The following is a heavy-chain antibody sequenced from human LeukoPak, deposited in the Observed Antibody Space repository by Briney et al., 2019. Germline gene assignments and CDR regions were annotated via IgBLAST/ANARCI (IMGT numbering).Heavy chain of an antibody. D-gene: IGHD3-10*01. CDR2: ISAYNGNT. V-gene: IGHV1-18*01. J-gene: IGHJ4*02. CDR3: ARVYGSGSYYFPFEY. CDR1: GYTFTSYG. Sequence: GASVKVSCKASGYTFTSYGISWVRQAPGQGLEWMGWISAYNGNTNYAQKLQGRVTMTTDTSTSTAYMELRSLRSDDTAVYYCARVYGSGSYYFPFEYWGQGTLVTVSS.